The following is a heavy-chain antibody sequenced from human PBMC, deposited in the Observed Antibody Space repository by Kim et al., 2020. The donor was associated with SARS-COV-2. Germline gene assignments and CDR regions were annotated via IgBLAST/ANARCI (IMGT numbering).Heavy chain of an antibody. Sequence: GGSLRLSCAASGFTFSNYGMHWVRQAPGKGLEWVAVISYDGSNKYYADSVKGRFTISRDNSKNTLYLQMNSLRAEDTAVYYCAKDLERQQLVLDYWGQGTLVTVSS. J-gene: IGHJ4*02. V-gene: IGHV3-30*18. CDR2: ISYDGSNK. CDR1: GFTFSNYG. CDR3: AKDLERQQLVLDY. D-gene: IGHD6-13*01.